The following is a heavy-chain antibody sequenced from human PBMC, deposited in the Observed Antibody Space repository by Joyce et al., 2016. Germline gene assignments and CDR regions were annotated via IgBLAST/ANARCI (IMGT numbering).Heavy chain of an antibody. J-gene: IGHJ5*02. V-gene: IGHV3-21*01. Sequence: EVHLVESGGGLVEPGGSLRLSCAASGFLFRSSSMTWVRQPPGKGLEWIESITNTGSYTYYAASLKGRYTISRDNAANSIFLQVNSLRVEDTAVYYCARVSLLLHSRSWFVPWGRGTLVTVSS. D-gene: IGHD2-15*01. CDR3: ARVSLLLHSRSWFVP. CDR2: ITNTGSYT. CDR1: GFLFRSSS.